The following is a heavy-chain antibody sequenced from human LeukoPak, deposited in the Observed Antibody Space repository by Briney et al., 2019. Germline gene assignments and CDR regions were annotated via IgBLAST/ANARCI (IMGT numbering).Heavy chain of an antibody. Sequence: GGSLRLSCAASGFTFSSYSMNWVRQAPGKGLEWVSSISSSSSYIYYADSVKGRFTISRDNSKNTLYLQMNSPRAEDTAVYYCAKNYDFWSGPPLPDYWGQGTLVTVSS. D-gene: IGHD3-3*01. CDR3: AKNYDFWSGPPLPDY. CDR2: ISSSSSYI. V-gene: IGHV3-21*04. J-gene: IGHJ4*02. CDR1: GFTFSSYS.